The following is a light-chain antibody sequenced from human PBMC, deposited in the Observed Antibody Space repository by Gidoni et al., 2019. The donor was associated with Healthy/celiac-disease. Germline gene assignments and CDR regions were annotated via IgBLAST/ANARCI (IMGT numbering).Light chain of an antibody. CDR2: WAS. CDR3: QQYYSTPRGT. Sequence: DIVMTQSPDSLAVSLGERATINCKSSQSVLYSSNNKNYLAWYQQKPGQPPKLLIYWASTRESGVPDRCSGSGSGTDFTLTISSLQAEDVAVYYCQQYYSTPRGTFXQXTRLEIK. J-gene: IGKJ5*01. V-gene: IGKV4-1*01. CDR1: QSVLYSSNNKNY.